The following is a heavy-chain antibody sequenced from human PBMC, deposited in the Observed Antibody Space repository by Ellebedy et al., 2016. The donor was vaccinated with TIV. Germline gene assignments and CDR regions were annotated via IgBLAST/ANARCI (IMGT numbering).Heavy chain of an antibody. CDR2: IYTSGST. J-gene: IGHJ3*02. CDR1: GGSISSGSYY. V-gene: IGHV4-61*02. D-gene: IGHD3-10*01. Sequence: SETLSLXXTVSGGSISSGSYYWSWIRQPAGKGLEWIGRIYTSGSTNYNPSLKSRVTMSVDTSKNQFSLKLSSVTAADTAVYYCARSFYYLGDAFDIWGQGTMVTVSS. CDR3: ARSFYYLGDAFDI.